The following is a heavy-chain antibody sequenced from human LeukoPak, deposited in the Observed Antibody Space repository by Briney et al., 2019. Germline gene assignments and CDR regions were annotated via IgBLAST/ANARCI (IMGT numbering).Heavy chain of an antibody. CDR3: VRLRGDYCSGGSCSPGNWFDP. J-gene: IGHJ5*02. CDR1: GFTFNNYW. D-gene: IGHD2-15*01. Sequence: GGSLRLSCTASGFTFNNYWMHWVRQVPGKGLVWVSCINSDGTTTNYADSVKGRFTISRDNAKNTLYLQMNSLRAEDTAVYYCVRLRGDYCSGGSCSPGNWFDPWGQGTLVTVSS. V-gene: IGHV3-74*01. CDR2: INSDGTTT.